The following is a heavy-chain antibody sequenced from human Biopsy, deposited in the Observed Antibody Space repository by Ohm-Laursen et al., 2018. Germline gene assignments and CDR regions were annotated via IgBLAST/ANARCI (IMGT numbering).Heavy chain of an antibody. CDR1: GFTFSSSW. V-gene: IGHV3-7*01. J-gene: IGHJ6*02. CDR3: VRGRSMDV. CDR2: IKQDGSGD. Sequence: GSLRLSCAAPGFTFSSSWMTWVRQAPGKGLEWVAMIKQDGSGDYYVDSVKGRFTISRDNAQKSLDLQLNSLRAEDTAVYYCVRGRSMDVWGQGTTVTVSS.